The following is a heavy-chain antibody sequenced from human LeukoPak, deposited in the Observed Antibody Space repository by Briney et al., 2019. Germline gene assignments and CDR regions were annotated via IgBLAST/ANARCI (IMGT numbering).Heavy chain of an antibody. D-gene: IGHD6-13*01. CDR1: GGSISSGDYY. CDR3: ARAGVSPPYYFDY. Sequence: SQTLSLTCTVSGGSISSGDYYWSWIRQPPGKGLEWIGYIYTSGSTNYNPSLKSRVTMSVDTSKNQFSLKLSSVTAADTAVYYCARAGVSPPYYFDYWGQGTLVTVSS. CDR2: IYTSGST. V-gene: IGHV4-30-4*01. J-gene: IGHJ4*02.